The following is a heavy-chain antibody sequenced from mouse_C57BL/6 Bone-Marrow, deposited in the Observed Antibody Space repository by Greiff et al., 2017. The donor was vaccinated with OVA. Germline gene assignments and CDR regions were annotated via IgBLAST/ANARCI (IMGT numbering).Heavy chain of an antibody. CDR1: GFSLTSYG. J-gene: IGHJ2*01. V-gene: IGHV2-6*01. D-gene: IGHD2-3*01. CDR3: ASESDGYYFDY. Sequence: VQRVESGPGLVAPSQSLSITCTVSGFSLTSYGVDWVRQSPGKGLEWLGVIWGVGSTNYNSALKSRLSISKDNSKSQVFLKMNSLQTDDTAIYYCASESDGYYFDYWGQGTTLTVSS. CDR2: IWGVGST.